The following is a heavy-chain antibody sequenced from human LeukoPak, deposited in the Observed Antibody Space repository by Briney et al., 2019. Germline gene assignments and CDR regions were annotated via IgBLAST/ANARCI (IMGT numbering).Heavy chain of an antibody. V-gene: IGHV3-49*04. D-gene: IGHD3-10*01. J-gene: IGHJ4*02. CDR3: TRGGYGSGNYYAIHY. Sequence: GGSLRLSCIASGFMFGDYAMSWVRQAPGKGLEWVGIIRSKTYGGTTEYAASVKGRFTIPRDDSYNIAYLQMNSLKSDDTAVYYCTRGGYGSGNYYAIHYWGQGTLVTVSS. CDR1: GFMFGDYA. CDR2: IRSKTYGGTT.